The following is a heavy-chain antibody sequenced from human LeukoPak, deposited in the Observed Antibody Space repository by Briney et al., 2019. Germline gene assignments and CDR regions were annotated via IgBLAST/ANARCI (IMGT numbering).Heavy chain of an antibody. J-gene: IGHJ6*04. D-gene: IGHD3-10*02. CDR1: GFTVSSNY. CDR3: AELGITMIGGV. Sequence: GGSLRLSCAASGFTVSSNYMTWVRQAPGKGPQWVSVIHKNAITYYADTVKGRFTISRDNSKNMVYLQMNSLRAEDTAVYYCAELGITMIGGVWGKGTTVTISS. CDR2: IHKNAIT. V-gene: IGHV3-53*01.